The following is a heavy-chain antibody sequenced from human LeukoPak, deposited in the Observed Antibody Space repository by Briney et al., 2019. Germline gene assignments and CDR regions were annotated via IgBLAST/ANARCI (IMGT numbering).Heavy chain of an antibody. V-gene: IGHV4-39*01. Sequence: PSETLSLTCTVSGGSISSSSYYWGWIRQPPGKGLEWIGSIDYSGSTYYNPSLKSRVTIYVDTSKNQFSLNLCSVTATDTAVYYCARPSVSTLTGEFDYWGQGTLVTVSS. CDR1: GGSISSSSYY. D-gene: IGHD7-27*01. CDR3: ARPSVSTLTGEFDY. CDR2: IDYSGST. J-gene: IGHJ4*02.